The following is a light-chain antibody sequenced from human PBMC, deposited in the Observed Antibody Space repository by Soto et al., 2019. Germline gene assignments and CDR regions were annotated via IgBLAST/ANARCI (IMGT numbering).Light chain of an antibody. CDR1: QNINNY. CDR2: GAS. Sequence: DIQMTQSPSSLSASVGDRFTITFRTSQNINNYLNWYQQKPGKAPKLLIYGASSLQTGVPSRFSGSGSGTDFTLTISSLQPEDFATYYCQQSSSPLWGTCGQGTKVDI. V-gene: IGKV1-39*01. CDR3: QQSSSPLWGT. J-gene: IGKJ1*01.